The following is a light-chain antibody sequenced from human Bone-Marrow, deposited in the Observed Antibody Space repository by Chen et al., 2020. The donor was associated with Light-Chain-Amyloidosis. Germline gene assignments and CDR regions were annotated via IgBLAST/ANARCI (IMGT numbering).Light chain of an antibody. J-gene: IGLJ2*01. V-gene: IGLV3-25*03. Sequence: SYELTQPPSVSVSPGPTARSPCSGDDLPTKYAYWYQQKPGQAPVLVIHRDTERPSGISERFSGSSSGTTATLTISGVQAEDEADYHCQSADSSGTYEVIFGGGTKLTVL. CDR1: DLPTKY. CDR2: RDT. CDR3: QSADSSGTYEVI.